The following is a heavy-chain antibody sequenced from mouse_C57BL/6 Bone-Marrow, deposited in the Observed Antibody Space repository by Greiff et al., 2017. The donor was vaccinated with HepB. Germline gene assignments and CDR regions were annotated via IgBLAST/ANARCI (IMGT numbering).Heavy chain of an antibody. CDR1: GYTFTSYW. Sequence: QVQLQQPGAELVKPGASVKLSCKASGYTFTSYWMQWVKQRPGQGLEWIGEIDPSDSYTNYNQKFKGKATLTVDTSSSTAYMQLSSLTSEYSAVYYCARDGYYEDYYAMDYWGQGTSVTVSA. D-gene: IGHD2-3*01. V-gene: IGHV1-50*01. CDR3: ARDGYYEDYYAMDY. J-gene: IGHJ4*01. CDR2: IDPSDSYT.